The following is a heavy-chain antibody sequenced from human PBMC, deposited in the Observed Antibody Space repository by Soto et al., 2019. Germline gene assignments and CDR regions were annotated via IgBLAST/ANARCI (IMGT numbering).Heavy chain of an antibody. V-gene: IGHV4-34*01. Sequence: TLSLTCAVYGGSFSGYYWSWIRQPPGKGLEWIGEINHSGSTNYNPSLKSRVTISVDTSKNQFSLKLSSVTAADTAVYYCARQAYYDFWSGYYTWENYYYYGMDVWGQGTTVTVS. J-gene: IGHJ6*02. D-gene: IGHD3-3*01. CDR2: INHSGST. CDR3: ARQAYYDFWSGYYTWENYYYYGMDV. CDR1: GGSFSGYY.